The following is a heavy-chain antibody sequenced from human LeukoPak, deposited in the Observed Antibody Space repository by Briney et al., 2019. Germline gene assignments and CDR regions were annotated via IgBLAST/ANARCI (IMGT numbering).Heavy chain of an antibody. CDR3: ARAGSYYDFWSGRGAFDI. CDR2: IYYSGST. CDR1: GGSISSGDYY. Sequence: PSETLSLTCTVSGGSISSGDYYWSWIRQPPGKGLEWIGYIYYSGSTYYNPSLKSRVTISVDTSKNQFSPKLSSVTAADTAVYYCARAGSYYDFWSGRGAFDIWGQGTMVTVSS. V-gene: IGHV4-30-4*08. J-gene: IGHJ3*02. D-gene: IGHD3-3*01.